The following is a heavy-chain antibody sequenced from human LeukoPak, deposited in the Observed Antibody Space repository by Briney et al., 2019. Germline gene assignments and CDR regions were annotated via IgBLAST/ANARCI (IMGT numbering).Heavy chain of an antibody. CDR2: INPNSGGT. V-gene: IGHV1-2*06. CDR3: ARGGIAAAGPNDWFDP. J-gene: IGHJ5*02. Sequence: EASVKVSCKASGGTFSSYAISWVRQAPGQGLEWMGRINPNSGGTNYAQKFQDRVTMTRDTSISTAYMELSRLRSDDTAVYYCARGGIAAAGPNDWFDPWGQGTLVTVSS. CDR1: GGTFSSYA. D-gene: IGHD6-13*01.